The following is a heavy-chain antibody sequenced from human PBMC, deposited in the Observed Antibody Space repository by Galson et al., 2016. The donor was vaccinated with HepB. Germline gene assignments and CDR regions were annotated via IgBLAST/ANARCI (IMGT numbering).Heavy chain of an antibody. CDR3: ARQAYGDYVWKY. CDR2: INPDDSHT. Sequence: GAEVKKPGESLTISCKGSGYIFTNYWTGWVRQMPGKGLEWMGIINPDDSHTNCRPPFRGQVITSAAKSISTAYLHWSSLKASDIAMYYCARQAYGDYVWKYWGQGTLVTVSS. CDR1: GYIFTNYW. D-gene: IGHD4-17*01. V-gene: IGHV5-51*01. J-gene: IGHJ4*02.